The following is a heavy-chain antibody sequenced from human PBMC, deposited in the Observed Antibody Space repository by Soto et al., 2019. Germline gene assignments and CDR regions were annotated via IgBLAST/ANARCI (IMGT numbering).Heavy chain of an antibody. CDR3: ARESGGATATLDYYYFYMDV. CDR1: GDSFNDYD. D-gene: IGHD5-12*01. J-gene: IGHJ6*03. Sequence: QVQLVQSGAEVRKPWASVTVSCRSSGDSFNDYDIHWVRQAPGQGSEWMGWINPNGGVTKYAQKFQGWVSMTRDTSIRTVYMQLSRLRSDDTAVYYCARESGGATATLDYYYFYMDVWGTGTTVTVSS. CDR2: INPNGGVT. V-gene: IGHV1-2*04.